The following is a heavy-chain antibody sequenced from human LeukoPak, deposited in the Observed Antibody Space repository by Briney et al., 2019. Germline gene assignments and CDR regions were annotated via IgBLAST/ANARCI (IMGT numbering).Heavy chain of an antibody. CDR2: FDPEDGET. J-gene: IGHJ3*02. CDR1: GYTLTELS. D-gene: IGHD4-23*01. Sequence: ASVKVSCKVSGYTLTELSMHWVRQAPGKGLEWMGGFDPEDGETIYAQKFQGRVTMTEDTSTDTAYMELSSLRSEDTAVYYCATERLYGDPSYGGNSIRGAFDIWGQGTMVTVSS. CDR3: ATERLYGDPSYGGNSIRGAFDI. V-gene: IGHV1-24*01.